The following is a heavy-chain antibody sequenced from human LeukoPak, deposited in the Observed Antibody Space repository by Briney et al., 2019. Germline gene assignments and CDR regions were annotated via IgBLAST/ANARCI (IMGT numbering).Heavy chain of an antibody. V-gene: IGHV4-4*07. J-gene: IGHJ5*02. D-gene: IGHD4-17*01. CDR2: ISSSGSI. Sequence: PSETLSLTCIVSGGSIGSNYCNWIRQPAGKGLEWIGRISSSGSINYNPSLQSRVTVSVNTSKNQFSLKLSSVTAADTAIYYCANTPYGDYNNWFDPWGLGVLVTVSS. CDR1: GGSIGSNY. CDR3: ANTPYGDYNNWFDP.